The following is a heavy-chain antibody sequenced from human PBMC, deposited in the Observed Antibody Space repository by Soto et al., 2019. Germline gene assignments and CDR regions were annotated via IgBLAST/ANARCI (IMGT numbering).Heavy chain of an antibody. CDR3: ARERGGYNHFDY. V-gene: IGHV1-18*01. Sequence: QVQLVQSGAEVKKPGASVRVSCKSSGYTFTDYGITWVRQAPGQGLEWMGWINTYKGNINYAQRLQGRVTMTTDTSTSTAYMELRSLTSDDRAVYYCARERGGYNHFDYWGQGALVTVSS. D-gene: IGHD1-26*01. J-gene: IGHJ4*02. CDR2: INTYKGNI. CDR1: GYTFTDYG.